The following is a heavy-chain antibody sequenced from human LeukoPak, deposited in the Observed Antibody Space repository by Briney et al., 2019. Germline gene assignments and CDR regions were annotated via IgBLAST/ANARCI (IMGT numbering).Heavy chain of an antibody. D-gene: IGHD3-3*01. Sequence: PGRSLRLSCAASGFTFTSYAMSWVRQAPGKGLEWVSAISGSGGSTYYADSVKGRFTISRDNSKSTLFLQMNSLRAEHTAVYYCAKDPRVGSRVATPCHWDQGTLVTVSS. CDR1: GFTFTSYA. V-gene: IGHV3-23*01. CDR2: ISGSGGST. J-gene: IGHJ4*02. CDR3: AKDPRVGSRVATPCH.